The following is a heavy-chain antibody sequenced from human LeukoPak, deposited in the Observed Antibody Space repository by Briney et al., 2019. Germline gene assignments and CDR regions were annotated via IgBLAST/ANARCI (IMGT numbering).Heavy chain of an antibody. CDR2: ISSSSSYI. D-gene: IGHD2-15*01. CDR3: ASAIRYCSGGSCSRCFDY. CDR1: GFTFRSYS. V-gene: IGHV3-21*01. Sequence: GGSLRLSCAVSGFTFRSYSMNWVRQAPGKGLEWVSSISSSSSYIYYADSVKGRFTISRDNAKNSLYLQMNSLRAEDTAVYYCASAIRYCSGGSCSRCFDYWGQGTLVTVSS. J-gene: IGHJ4*02.